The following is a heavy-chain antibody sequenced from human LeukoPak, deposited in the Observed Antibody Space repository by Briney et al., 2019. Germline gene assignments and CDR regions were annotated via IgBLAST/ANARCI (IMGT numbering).Heavy chain of an antibody. CDR3: ARDRCSGGSCYYYYYGTDV. CDR1: GFTFSGYG. Sequence: GGSLRLSCAASGFTFSGYGMHWVRQAPGKGLARVAIIWYDGSNKYYADSVKGRFTISRDNSKNTLFLQMNSLSAEDTAVYYCARDRCSGGSCYYYYYGTDVWGQGTTVTVSS. J-gene: IGHJ6*02. D-gene: IGHD2-15*01. CDR2: IWYDGSNK. V-gene: IGHV3-33*01.